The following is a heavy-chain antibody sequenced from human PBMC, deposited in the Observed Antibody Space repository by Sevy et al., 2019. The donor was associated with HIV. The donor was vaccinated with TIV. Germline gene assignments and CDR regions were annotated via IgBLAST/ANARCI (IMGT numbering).Heavy chain of an antibody. V-gene: IGHV3-30*04. Sequence: GGSLRLSCAASGFTFSSYAMHWVRQAPGKGLEWVAVISYDGSNKYYADSVKGRFTISRDNSKNSLYLQMNSLRAEDTAVYYCARATTLQYYYGMDVWGQGTTVSVSS. CDR2: ISYDGSNK. CDR3: ARATTLQYYYGMDV. J-gene: IGHJ6*02. D-gene: IGHD1-26*01. CDR1: GFTFSSYA.